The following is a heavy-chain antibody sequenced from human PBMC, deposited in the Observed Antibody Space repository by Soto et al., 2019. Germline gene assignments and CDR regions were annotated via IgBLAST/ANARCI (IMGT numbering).Heavy chain of an antibody. Sequence: GASVKVSCKASGYTFTGYYMHWVRHAPGQGLEWMGWINPNSGGTNYAQKFQGWVTMTRDTSISTAYMELSRLRSDDTAVYYCARDGRRYDFWSGYFPENPDFDYWGQGTLVTVSS. V-gene: IGHV1-2*04. J-gene: IGHJ4*02. CDR3: ARDGRRYDFWSGYFPENPDFDY. CDR2: INPNSGGT. D-gene: IGHD3-3*01. CDR1: GYTFTGYY.